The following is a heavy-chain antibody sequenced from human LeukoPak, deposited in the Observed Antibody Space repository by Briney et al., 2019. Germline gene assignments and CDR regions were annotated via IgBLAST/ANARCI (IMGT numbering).Heavy chain of an antibody. CDR2: IYYSGST. V-gene: IGHV4-39*01. CDR3: ARLRRGWYGNWFDP. Sequence: SETLSLTCTVSDGSISTSDYYWGCIRQPPGKGLEWNGSIYYSGSTYYNPSLGGRVTTFVDSSKRQLSLKLTSVTAADTAVYYCARLRRGWYGNWFDPWGQGTLVTVSS. D-gene: IGHD6-19*01. J-gene: IGHJ5*02. CDR1: DGSISTSDYY.